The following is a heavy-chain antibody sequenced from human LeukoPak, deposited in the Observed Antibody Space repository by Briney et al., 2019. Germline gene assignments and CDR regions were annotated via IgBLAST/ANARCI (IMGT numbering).Heavy chain of an antibody. V-gene: IGHV6-1*01. Sequence: SQTLSLTCGISGDSVSSNSAAWNWIRQSPSRGLEWLGRTYYRSKWYNEYAVSVTSRIIINPDTSKNQFSLQLNSVTPEDTAVYYCAREERLYGSATYYIDYWGQGTLVTVSS. CDR1: GDSVSSNSAA. J-gene: IGHJ4*02. CDR3: AREERLYGSATYYIDY. D-gene: IGHD3-10*01. CDR2: TYYRSKWYN.